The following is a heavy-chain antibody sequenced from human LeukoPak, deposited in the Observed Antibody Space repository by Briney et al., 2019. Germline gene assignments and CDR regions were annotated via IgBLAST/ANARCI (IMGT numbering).Heavy chain of an antibody. J-gene: IGHJ4*02. CDR2: IYTSGST. CDR3: ARLLWFGEFATLGYFDY. D-gene: IGHD3-10*01. Sequence: SETLSLTCTVSGGSISSYYWSWIRQPPGKGLEWIGYIYTSGSTNYNPSLKSRVTLLVDTSKNHFSLKLSSVTAADTAVYFCARLLWFGEFATLGYFDYWGQGTLVTASS. V-gene: IGHV4-4*09. CDR1: GGSISSYY.